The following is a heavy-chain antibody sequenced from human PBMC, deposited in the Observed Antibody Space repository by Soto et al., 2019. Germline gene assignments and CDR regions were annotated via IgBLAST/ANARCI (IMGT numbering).Heavy chain of an antibody. Sequence: QVQLVQSGAEVQKPGSSVKVSCKASGGTFSSYAISWVRQAPGQGLEWMGGIIPIFGTANYAQKFQGRVTITADESTSTAYMELSSLRSEDTAVYYCASKVVATGPRYYYYYGMDVWGQGTTVTVSS. D-gene: IGHD5-12*01. V-gene: IGHV1-69*01. CDR2: IIPIFGTA. CDR1: GGTFSSYA. CDR3: ASKVVATGPRYYYYYGMDV. J-gene: IGHJ6*02.